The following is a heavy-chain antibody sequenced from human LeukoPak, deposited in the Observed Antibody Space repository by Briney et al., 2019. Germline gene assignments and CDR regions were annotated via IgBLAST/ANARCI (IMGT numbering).Heavy chain of an antibody. CDR2: IYYSGST. V-gene: IGHV4-61*03. Sequence: SETLSLTCTASGGSVSSGTYYCSWIRQPPGKGLEWIGQIYYSGSTNYNPSLKSRVRISVDTSKNHFSPRLSSVTAADTAVYYCARAPEGWGFFDYWGQGTLVTVSS. CDR3: ARAPEGWGFFDY. D-gene: IGHD3-16*01. J-gene: IGHJ4*02. CDR1: GGSVSSGTYY.